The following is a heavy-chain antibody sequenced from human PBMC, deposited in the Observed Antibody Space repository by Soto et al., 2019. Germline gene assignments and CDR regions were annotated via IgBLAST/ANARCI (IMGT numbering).Heavy chain of an antibody. CDR3: SREDY. J-gene: IGHJ4*02. CDR1: GYTFTNYF. Sequence: GASVKVSCKASGYTFTNYFIHCVRQAPGQILELIVFISACNCXTXXXXXXXVXXXXTXGTXXSTXXXXXGXXTSEDTAVYYCSREDYWGQGTLVTVSS. V-gene: IGHV1-3*01. CDR2: ISACNCXT.